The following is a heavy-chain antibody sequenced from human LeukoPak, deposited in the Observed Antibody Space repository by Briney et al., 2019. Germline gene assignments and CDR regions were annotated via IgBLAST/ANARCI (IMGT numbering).Heavy chain of an antibody. Sequence: QPGGSLRLSCAASGFSFSRNDMSWVRQAPGKGLEWVSVIYSGGSTYYADSVKGRFTISRDNSKNTLYLQMNSLRAEDTAVYYRARDSSGWSEFDYWGQGTLVTVSS. V-gene: IGHV3-66*01. J-gene: IGHJ4*02. CDR3: ARDSSGWSEFDY. CDR1: GFSFSRND. CDR2: IYSGGST. D-gene: IGHD6-19*01.